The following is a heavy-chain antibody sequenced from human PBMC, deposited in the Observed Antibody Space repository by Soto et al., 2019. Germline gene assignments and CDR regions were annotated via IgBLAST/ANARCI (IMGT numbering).Heavy chain of an antibody. Sequence: AGGSLRLSCGAPGVTFKDYGMHWVRQAPGKGLEWVAVISYDGKQTYYADSVKGRFTISKDKSKRTLSLQMNSLRVDDTAVYYCARDGWGSNWYFDLWGRGTLVTVSS. V-gene: IGHV3-30*03. CDR3: ARDGWGSNWYFDL. CDR1: GVTFKDYG. D-gene: IGHD3-16*01. CDR2: ISYDGKQT. J-gene: IGHJ2*01.